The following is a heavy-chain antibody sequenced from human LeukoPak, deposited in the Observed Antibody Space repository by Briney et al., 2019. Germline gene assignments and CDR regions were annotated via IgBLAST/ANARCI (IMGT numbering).Heavy chain of an antibody. Sequence: PGGSLRLSCAASGFTYSSYAMTWVRQAPGKGLEWVSSISDSGVSTYYADSVKGRFTISRDNSKNTLYLQMNSLRAEDTAVYYCAKKIYGSGSYYDLDYWAQGTLVTVPS. V-gene: IGHV3-23*01. CDR3: AKKIYGSGSYYDLDY. CDR2: ISDSGVST. D-gene: IGHD3-10*01. J-gene: IGHJ4*02. CDR1: GFTYSSYA.